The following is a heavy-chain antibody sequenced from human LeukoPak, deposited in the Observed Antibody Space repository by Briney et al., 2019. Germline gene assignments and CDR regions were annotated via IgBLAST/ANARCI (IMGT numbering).Heavy chain of an antibody. D-gene: IGHD2-21*02. CDR3: VREAGYCASVCLKSNWFDP. J-gene: IGHJ5*02. CDR1: GFPFSNHT. V-gene: IGHV3-23*01. Sequence: PGGSLRLSCAASGFPFSNHTMSWVRQPPGKGLEWVAAISNGNTYYADSVRGRFTISRDDSSNMVYLQMNSLKDEATALYYCVREAGYCASVCLKSNWFDPWGQGTLVTVSS. CDR2: ISNGNT.